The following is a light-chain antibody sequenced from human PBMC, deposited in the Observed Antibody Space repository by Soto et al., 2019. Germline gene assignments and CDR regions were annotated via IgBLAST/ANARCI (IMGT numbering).Light chain of an antibody. CDR1: QSVRNY. Sequence: EIVLTQSPATLSLSPGETATLSCRASQSVRNYLAWYQQKPGQAPRLLIYDASNRATGIPARFSGTGSETDFTLTISSLEPEDFAIYYCQQRSKMPLTFGHGTKVDLK. CDR3: QQRSKMPLT. V-gene: IGKV3-11*01. J-gene: IGKJ1*01. CDR2: DAS.